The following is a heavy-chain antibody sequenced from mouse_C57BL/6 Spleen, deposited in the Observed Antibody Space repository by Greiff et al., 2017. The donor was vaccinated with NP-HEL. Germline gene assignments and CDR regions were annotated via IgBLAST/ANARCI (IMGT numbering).Heavy chain of an antibody. J-gene: IGHJ2*01. CDR2: ISSGSSTI. CDR1: GFTFSDYG. CDR3: ARKVGLRGYFDY. V-gene: IGHV5-17*01. Sequence: EVKLMESGGGLVKPGGSLKLSCAASGFTFSDYGMHWVRQAPEKGLEWVAYISSGSSTIYYADTVKGRFTISRDNAKNTLFLQMTSLRSEDTAMYYCARKVGLRGYFDYWGQGTTLTVSS.